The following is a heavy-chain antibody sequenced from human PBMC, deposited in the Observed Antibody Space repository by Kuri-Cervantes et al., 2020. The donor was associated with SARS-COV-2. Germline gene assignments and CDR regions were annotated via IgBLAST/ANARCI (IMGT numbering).Heavy chain of an antibody. CDR2: VNHRGST. J-gene: IGHJ5*02. V-gene: IGHV4-34*01. D-gene: IGHD2-8*02. CDR1: GESFSGYY. Sequence: SQTLSLTCAFYGESFSGYYWNWIRQSPGKGLEWIGEVNHRGSTNYNPSLKSRVTISVDTSKNQFSLKLSSVTAADTAVYYCAGLLGFDPWGQGTLVTVSS. CDR3: AGLLGFDP.